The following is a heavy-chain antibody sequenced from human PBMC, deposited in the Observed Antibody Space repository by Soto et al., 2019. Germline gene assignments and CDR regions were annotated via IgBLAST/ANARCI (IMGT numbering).Heavy chain of an antibody. Sequence: QVQLVQSGAEVKKPGASVKVSCKASGYTFTGYYMHWVRQAPGQGLEWMGWINPNSGGTNYAQKFQGWVTMTRDTSISTAYMELSRLRSDDTAVYYCARDRIPYYDFWSGYYTRFDSWGQGTLVTVSS. CDR1: GYTFTGYY. D-gene: IGHD3-3*01. V-gene: IGHV1-2*04. CDR3: ARDRIPYYDFWSGYYTRFDS. CDR2: INPNSGGT. J-gene: IGHJ4*02.